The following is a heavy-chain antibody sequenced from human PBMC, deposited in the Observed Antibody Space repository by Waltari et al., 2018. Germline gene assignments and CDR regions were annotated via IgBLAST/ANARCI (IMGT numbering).Heavy chain of an antibody. Sequence: QVQLQESGPGLVKPSETLSLTCTVSGYSISSGYYWGWIRQPPGKGLEWIGSIYHSGSTYYNPSLKSRVTISVDTSKNQFSLKLSSVTAADTAVYYCATTVVTPAMGYFDYWVQGTLVTVSS. V-gene: IGHV4-38-2*02. J-gene: IGHJ4*02. CDR3: ATTVVTPAMGYFDY. D-gene: IGHD4-17*01. CDR1: GYSISSGYY. CDR2: IYHSGST.